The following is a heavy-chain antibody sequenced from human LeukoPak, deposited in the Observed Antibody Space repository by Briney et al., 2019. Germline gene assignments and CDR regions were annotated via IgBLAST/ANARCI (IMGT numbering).Heavy chain of an antibody. V-gene: IGHV4-31*03. J-gene: IGHJ4*02. CDR3: ASSAYGDYGGPPLFDY. D-gene: IGHD4-17*01. CDR1: GDSISSGGYY. CDR2: MYYSGST. Sequence: SETLSLTCTVSGDSISSGGYYWSWIRQHPGKGLEWIGYMYYSGSTYYNPSLKSRISISIDTSKNQFSLKLSSVTAADTAVYYCASSAYGDYGGPPLFDYWGQGTLVTVSS.